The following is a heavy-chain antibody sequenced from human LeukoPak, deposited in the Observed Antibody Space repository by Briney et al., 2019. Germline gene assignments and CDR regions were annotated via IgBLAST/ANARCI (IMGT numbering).Heavy chain of an antibody. V-gene: IGHV3-9*01. CDR1: GFTFDDYA. J-gene: IGHJ4*02. CDR2: ISWNSGSI. Sequence: GRSLRLSCAASGFTFDDYAMHWVRQAPGKGLEWVSGISWNSGSIGYADSVKGRFTISRDNAKNSLYLQVNSLRAEDTALYYCAKDMGDWGQGTLVTVSS. CDR3: AKDMGD.